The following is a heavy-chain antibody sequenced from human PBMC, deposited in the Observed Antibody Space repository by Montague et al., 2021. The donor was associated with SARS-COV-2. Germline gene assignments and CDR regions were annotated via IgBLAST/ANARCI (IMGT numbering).Heavy chain of an antibody. D-gene: IGHD3/OR15-3a*01. Sequence: SETLSLTCIVSDVPLSTSTWWSWVRQSPGKGLEWVGEIYLSGFTHYNPSVKSRVSISLDDSRSQFSLRLTSVTAADTAVYFCARGGLGNRGFDYWGQGTLVTVSS. CDR1: DVPLSTSTW. CDR2: IYLSGFT. CDR3: ARGGLGNRGFDY. J-gene: IGHJ4*02. V-gene: IGHV4-4*02.